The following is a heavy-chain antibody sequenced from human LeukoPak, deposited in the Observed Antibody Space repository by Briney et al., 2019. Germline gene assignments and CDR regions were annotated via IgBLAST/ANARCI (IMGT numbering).Heavy chain of an antibody. CDR3: ARVPVAGWVHFQH. V-gene: IGHV1-18*04. J-gene: IGHJ1*01. Sequence: ASVKVSCKASGYTFTSYGISWVRQAPGQGLERMGWISAYNGNTNYAQRLQGRVTMTTDTSTSTAYMELRSLRSDDTAVYYCARVPVAGWVHFQHWGQGTLVTVSS. D-gene: IGHD6-19*01. CDR2: ISAYNGNT. CDR1: GYTFTSYG.